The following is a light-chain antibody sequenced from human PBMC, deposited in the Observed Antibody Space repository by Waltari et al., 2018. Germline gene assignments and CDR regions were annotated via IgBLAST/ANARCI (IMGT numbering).Light chain of an antibody. CDR2: GAT. Sequence: EIEMTQFPDTLSLSPGERATLSCRASQSVSTFYVSWFQQKPGKPPRLLIYGATTRATGIPVRFSGSASGTDFTLTITSLQPEDFAVYFCHQDYKSPYTFGRGTKLEIK. J-gene: IGKJ2*01. CDR1: QSVSTFY. V-gene: IGKV3D-7*01. CDR3: HQDYKSPYT.